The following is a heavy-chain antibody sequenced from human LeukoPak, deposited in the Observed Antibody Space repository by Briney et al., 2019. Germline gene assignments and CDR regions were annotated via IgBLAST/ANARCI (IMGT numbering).Heavy chain of an antibody. V-gene: IGHV4-4*07. J-gene: IGHJ6*03. CDR1: GGSISSYY. CDR2: IYTSGST. CDR3: ARTAAHNYYYYYMDV. D-gene: IGHD6-13*01. Sequence: SETLSLTCTVSGGSISSYYWSWIRQLAGKGLEWIGRIYTSGSTNYNPSLKSRVTMSVDTSKNQFSLKLSSVTAADTAVYYCARTAAHNYYYYYMDVWGKGTTVTASS.